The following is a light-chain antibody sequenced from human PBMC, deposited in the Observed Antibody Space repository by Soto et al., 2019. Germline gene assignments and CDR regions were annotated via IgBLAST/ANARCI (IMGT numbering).Light chain of an antibody. Sequence: QSVLTQPASVSGPPGQSITISCTGTSGDVGGYNYVSWYQQHPGKAPKLMIYDVSNRPSGVSNRFSGSQSGNTASLTISGLQAEDEADYYCSSYSSRNTQVFGGGTKLTVL. CDR3: SSYSSRNTQV. V-gene: IGLV2-14*01. J-gene: IGLJ2*01. CDR2: DVS. CDR1: SGDVGGYNY.